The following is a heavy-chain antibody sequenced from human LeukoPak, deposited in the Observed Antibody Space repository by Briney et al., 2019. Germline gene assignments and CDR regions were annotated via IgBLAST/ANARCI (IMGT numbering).Heavy chain of an antibody. CDR3: AREADTYYYDSSGYTREYYFDY. V-gene: IGHV3-30*03. Sequence: GRSLRLSCAASGFTFSSYGMHWVRQAPGKGLEWVAVISYDGSNKYYADSVKGRFTISRDNSKNTLYLQMNSLRAEDTAVYYCAREADTYYYDSSGYTREYYFDYWGQGTLVTVSS. CDR1: GFTFSSYG. CDR2: ISYDGSNK. J-gene: IGHJ4*02. D-gene: IGHD3-22*01.